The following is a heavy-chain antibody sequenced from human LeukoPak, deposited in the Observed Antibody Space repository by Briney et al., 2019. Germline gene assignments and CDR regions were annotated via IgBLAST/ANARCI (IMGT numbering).Heavy chain of an antibody. CDR1: GYTFTSYY. CDR3: ARGGCEQDGVY. CDR2: INPSGGST. J-gene: IGHJ4*02. D-gene: IGHD2-8*01. Sequence: GASVKVSCKASGYTFTSYYMHWVRQAPGQGLEWMGIINPSGGSTSYAQKFQGRVTMTRDMSTSTVYMELSRLRSDDTAVYYCARGGCEQDGVYWGQGTMVTVSS. V-gene: IGHV1-46*01.